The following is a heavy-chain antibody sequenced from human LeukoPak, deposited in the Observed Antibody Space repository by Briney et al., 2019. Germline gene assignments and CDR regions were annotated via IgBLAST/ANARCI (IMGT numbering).Heavy chain of an antibody. Sequence: GGSLRLSCAASGFTFSSYAMSWVRQAPGKGLEWVSAISGSGGSTYYADSVKGRFTISRDNSKNTLYLQMNSLRAEDTAVYYCAKVESIAVAGTLPFDYWGQGTLVTVSS. CDR2: ISGSGGST. V-gene: IGHV3-23*01. D-gene: IGHD6-19*01. CDR1: GFTFSSYA. CDR3: AKVESIAVAGTLPFDY. J-gene: IGHJ4*02.